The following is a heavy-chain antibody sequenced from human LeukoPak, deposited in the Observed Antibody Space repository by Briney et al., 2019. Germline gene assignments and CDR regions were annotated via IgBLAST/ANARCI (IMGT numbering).Heavy chain of an antibody. Sequence: GASVKVSCKASGYTFTGYYMHWVRQATGQGLEWMGWVNPNSGNTGYAQKFQGRVTITRNTSISTAYMELSSLRSEDTAVYYCARVPNDYSNYDDDYWGQGTLVTVSS. CDR1: GYTFTGYY. V-gene: IGHV1-8*03. CDR3: ARVPNDYSNYDDDY. J-gene: IGHJ4*02. CDR2: VNPNSGNT. D-gene: IGHD4-11*01.